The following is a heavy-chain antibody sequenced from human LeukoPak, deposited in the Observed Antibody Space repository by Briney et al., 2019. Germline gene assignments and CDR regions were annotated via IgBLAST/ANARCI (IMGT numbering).Heavy chain of an antibody. Sequence: GGSLRLSCAASGFIFSSYVMHWVRQAPGKGLEWVAVISYDGSNKYYADSVKGRFTISRDNSKNTLYLQMNSLRAEDTAVYYCARANSGYDYGYFDYWGQGTLVTVSS. J-gene: IGHJ4*02. D-gene: IGHD5-12*01. CDR3: ARANSGYDYGYFDY. CDR1: GFIFSSYV. V-gene: IGHV3-30-3*01. CDR2: ISYDGSNK.